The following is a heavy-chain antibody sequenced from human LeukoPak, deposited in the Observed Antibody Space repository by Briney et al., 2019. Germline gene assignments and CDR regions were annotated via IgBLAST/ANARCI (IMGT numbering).Heavy chain of an antibody. Sequence: SETLSLTCTVSGYSITRGYYWGWIRQPPGKGLEWIGSIYHSGSTYYNPSLKSRVVISVDTSKNQFSLKLNSVIAADTAVYYCARSGPCYYHYMDVWGKGTTVTVSS. CDR2: IYHSGST. CDR3: ARSGPCYYHYMDV. J-gene: IGHJ6*03. D-gene: IGHD3-10*01. CDR1: GYSITRGYY. V-gene: IGHV4-38-2*02.